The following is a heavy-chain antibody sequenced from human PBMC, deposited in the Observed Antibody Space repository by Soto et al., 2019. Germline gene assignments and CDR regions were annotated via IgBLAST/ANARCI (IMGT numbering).Heavy chain of an antibody. V-gene: IGHV4-59*01. CDR3: ATTMIRGVIFDS. CDR1: GGSISSYY. D-gene: IGHD3-10*01. J-gene: IGHJ4*02. Sequence: PSETLSLTCTFSGGSISSYYWNWIRQAPGKGLEWIGNIYYSGIISYNPSLKSRVTISVDTSKSQFSLQLSSVTAADTAIYYCATTMIRGVIFDSWGQGTPVTVSS. CDR2: IYYSGII.